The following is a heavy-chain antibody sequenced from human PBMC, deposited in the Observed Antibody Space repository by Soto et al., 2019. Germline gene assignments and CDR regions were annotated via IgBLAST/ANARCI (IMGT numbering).Heavy chain of an antibody. D-gene: IGHD3-22*01. J-gene: IGHJ3*02. CDR2: INPNSGGT. CDR1: GYTFTGYY. V-gene: IGHV1-2*04. CDR3: ARAEGYYYDSSGALGI. Sequence: ASVKVSCKASGYTFTGYYMHWVRQAPGQGLEWMGWINPNSGGTNYAQKFQGWVTMTRDTSISTAYMELSRLRSDDTAVYYCARAEGYYYDSSGALGIWGHGTMVTVPS.